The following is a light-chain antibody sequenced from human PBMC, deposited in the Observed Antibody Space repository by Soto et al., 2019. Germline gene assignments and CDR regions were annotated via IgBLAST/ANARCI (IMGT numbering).Light chain of an antibody. Sequence: QSALTQPPSASGSPGQSVTISCAGTGSDIAVYNYVSWYQQHPGKAPKLIIFEVSKRPSGVPDRFSGSKSGNTASLTVSGLQADDEADYYCSSYACSNSLVFGGGTKVTVL. J-gene: IGLJ3*02. V-gene: IGLV2-8*01. CDR1: GSDIAVYNY. CDR2: EVS. CDR3: SSYACSNSLV.